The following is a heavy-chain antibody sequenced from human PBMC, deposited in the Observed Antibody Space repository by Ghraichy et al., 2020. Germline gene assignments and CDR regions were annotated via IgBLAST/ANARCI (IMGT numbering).Heavy chain of an antibody. D-gene: IGHD1-26*01. CDR3: PRGRVGANGGLDY. J-gene: IGHJ4*02. Sequence: SETLSLTCTVSGDSFSIPDYYWSWIRQHPGGDLEWVGYIYYSGRAYYNPSLKSRLSISVDTSNNQFSLKLNFVTAADTAVYYCPRGRVGANGGLDYWGQGALVTVSS. CDR1: GDSFSIPDYY. V-gene: IGHV4-31*03. CDR2: IYYSGRA.